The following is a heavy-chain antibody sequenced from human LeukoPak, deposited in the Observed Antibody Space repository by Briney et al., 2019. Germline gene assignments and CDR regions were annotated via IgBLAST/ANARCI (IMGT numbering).Heavy chain of an antibody. J-gene: IGHJ1*01. Sequence: GGSLRLSCLAPGFTLTSSDFNWVRQAPGKGLEWVSYISNGGGTISYADSVKGRFTISRDNAKNSVFLQMNTLRAEDTAVYYSGRDLYMFGGEIWGQGTLVTVSS. CDR3: GRDLYMFGGEI. V-gene: IGHV3-48*03. D-gene: IGHD3-10*02. CDR2: ISNGGGTI. CDR1: GFTLTSSD.